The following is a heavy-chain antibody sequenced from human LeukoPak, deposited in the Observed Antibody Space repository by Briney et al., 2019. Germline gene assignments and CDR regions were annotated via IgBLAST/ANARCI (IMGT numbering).Heavy chain of an antibody. J-gene: IGHJ4*02. D-gene: IGHD5-12*01. V-gene: IGHV3-30*02. CDR3: ANDPKYSGYDFSFDY. CDR1: GFTFSSYG. CDR2: IRYDGSNK. Sequence: SGGSLRLSCAASGFTFSSYGMHWVRQAPGKGLEWVAFIRYDGSNKYYADSVKGRFTISRDNSKNTLYLQMNSLRAEDTAVYYCANDPKYSGYDFSFDYWGQGTLVTVSS.